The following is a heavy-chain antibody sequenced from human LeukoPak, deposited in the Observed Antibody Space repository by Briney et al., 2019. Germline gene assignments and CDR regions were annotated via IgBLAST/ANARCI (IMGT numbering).Heavy chain of an antibody. Sequence: HPGGSLRLSCVASGFTFSRYWMSWVRQAPGKGLEWVANIKQDGSEKYYVDSVKGRFTISRDNAKNSLYLQMNSLRAEDTAVYYCASLSYSGYDKAFDYWGQGTLVTVSS. D-gene: IGHD5-12*01. V-gene: IGHV3-7*01. CDR2: IKQDGSEK. CDR3: ASLSYSGYDKAFDY. J-gene: IGHJ4*02. CDR1: GFTFSRYW.